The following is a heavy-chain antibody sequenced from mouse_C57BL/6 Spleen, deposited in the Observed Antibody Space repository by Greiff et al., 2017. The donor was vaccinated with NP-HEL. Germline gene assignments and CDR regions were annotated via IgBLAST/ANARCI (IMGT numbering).Heavy chain of an antibody. CDR3: ARQGGYAMDY. Sequence: EVQLVESGGDLVKPGGSLKLSCAASGFTFSSYGMSWVRQTPDKRLEWVATISSGGSYTYYPESLKRRFTISRDNAKNTLYLQMSSLKSEDTAMYYCARQGGYAMDYWGQGTSVTVSS. CDR1: GFTFSSYG. CDR2: ISSGGSYT. J-gene: IGHJ4*01. V-gene: IGHV5-6*01.